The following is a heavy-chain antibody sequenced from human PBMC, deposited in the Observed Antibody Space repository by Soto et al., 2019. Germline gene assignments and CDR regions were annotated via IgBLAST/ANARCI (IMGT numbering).Heavy chain of an antibody. CDR2: IIPIFGTA. V-gene: IGHV1-69*12. CDR3: ALIGYYDILTGYYNYYYGMDV. D-gene: IGHD3-9*01. CDR1: GGTFSSYA. Sequence: QVQLVQSGAEVKKPGSSVKVSCKASGGTFSSYAISWVRQAPGQGLEWMGGIIPIFGTANYAQKFQGRVTITADESTSTAYMELSSLRSEDTAVYYCALIGYYDILTGYYNYYYGMDVWGQGTTVTVSS. J-gene: IGHJ6*02.